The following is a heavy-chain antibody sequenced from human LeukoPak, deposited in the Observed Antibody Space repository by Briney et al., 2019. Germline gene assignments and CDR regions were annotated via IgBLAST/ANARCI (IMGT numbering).Heavy chain of an antibody. CDR1: GFTFSSYA. CDR2: ISGSGGST. Sequence: GGSLRLSCAASGFTFSSYAMSWVRHRPGPGLEWVSAISGSGGSTYYADPVRGRFTFSRDNYKNSLYLLMNRLRAEDTAVYYCAKDGGWGDYYYMDVWGKGTTVTVSS. D-gene: IGHD3-10*01. CDR3: AKDGGWGDYYYMDV. V-gene: IGHV3-23*01. J-gene: IGHJ6*03.